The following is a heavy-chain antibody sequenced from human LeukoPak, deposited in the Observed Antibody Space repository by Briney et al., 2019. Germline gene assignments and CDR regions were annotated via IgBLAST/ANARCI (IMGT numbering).Heavy chain of an antibody. CDR1: GGTFSSYA. CDR3: AREYYYDSSGYIDY. V-gene: IGHV1-69*04. Sequence: SVKVSCKASGGTFSSYAISWVRQAPGQGLEWMGRIIPIFGIANYAQKFQGRVTITADKPTSTAYMELSSLRSEDTAVYYCAREYYYDSSGYIDYWGQGTLVTVSS. CDR2: IIPIFGIA. D-gene: IGHD3-22*01. J-gene: IGHJ4*02.